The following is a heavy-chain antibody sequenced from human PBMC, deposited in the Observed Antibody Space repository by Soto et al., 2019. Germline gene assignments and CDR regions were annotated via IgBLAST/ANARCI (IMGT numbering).Heavy chain of an antibody. CDR3: ARTIFGVATYYFDY. V-gene: IGHV1-8*01. J-gene: IGHJ4*02. CDR2: MSPNSGTT. Sequence: ASVKVSCKASGYTFTNSYDISWVRQATGQGLEWMGWMSPNSGTTGYAQKFQGRVTMTRNTSISTAYMELSSLRSEDTAVYYCARTIFGVATYYFDYWGQGTQVTVSS. CDR1: GYTFTNSYD. D-gene: IGHD3-3*01.